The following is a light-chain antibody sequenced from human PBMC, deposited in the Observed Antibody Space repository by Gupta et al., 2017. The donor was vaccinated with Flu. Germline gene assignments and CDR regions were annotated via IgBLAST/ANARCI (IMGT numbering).Light chain of an antibody. Sequence: DIQMTQSLSSLSASVGDRVTITCRASQSISSYLNWYQQKPRKAPKLLIYAASSLQSGVPSRFSGSGSGTDFTLTISSLQPEDFATYYCQQSYSTPYTFGQGTKLEIK. CDR2: AAS. V-gene: IGKV1-39*01. J-gene: IGKJ2*01. CDR1: QSISSY. CDR3: QQSYSTPYT.